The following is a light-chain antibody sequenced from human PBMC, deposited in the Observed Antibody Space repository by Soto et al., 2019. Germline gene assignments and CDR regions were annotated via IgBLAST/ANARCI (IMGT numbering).Light chain of an antibody. Sequence: QLVLTQSPSASASLGASVKLTCTLSSGHSSYAIAWHQQQPEKGPRYLMKLNSDGSHSKGDGIPDRFSGSSSGAERYLTISSLQSEDEADYYCQTWGTGTVVLGGGTQLTVL. V-gene: IGLV4-69*01. CDR3: QTWGTGTVV. CDR1: SGHSSYA. J-gene: IGLJ2*01. CDR2: LNSDGSH.